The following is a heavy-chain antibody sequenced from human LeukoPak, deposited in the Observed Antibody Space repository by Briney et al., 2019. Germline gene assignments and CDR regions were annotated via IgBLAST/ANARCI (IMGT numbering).Heavy chain of an antibody. CDR3: ARGLNSNFPNYYFDY. CDR1: GYTFTNYG. J-gene: IGHJ4*02. CDR2: ISIYNGNT. V-gene: IGHV1-18*01. Sequence: GASVKVSCKASGYTFTNYGISWARQAPGQGLEWMGWISIYNGNTNYAQNFQGRVAMTTDTSTSTAYMEGRSLRCDDTAVYYCARGLNSNFPNYYFDYWGQGTLVTVSS. D-gene: IGHD4-11*01.